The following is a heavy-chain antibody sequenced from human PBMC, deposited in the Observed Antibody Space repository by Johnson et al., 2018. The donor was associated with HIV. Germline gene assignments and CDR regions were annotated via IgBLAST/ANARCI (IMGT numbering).Heavy chain of an antibody. CDR3: ARGLAADAFDI. Sequence: QVLLVESGGGVVQPGRSLRLSCAASGFTFSSYGMHWVRQAPGKGLEWVAVIWYDGSNKYYADSVKGRFTISRDNSKNTLYLQMNSLRAEDTAVYYCARGLAADAFDIWGQGTMVTVSS. V-gene: IGHV3-33*01. J-gene: IGHJ3*02. CDR2: IWYDGSNK. CDR1: GFTFSSYG. D-gene: IGHD6-13*01.